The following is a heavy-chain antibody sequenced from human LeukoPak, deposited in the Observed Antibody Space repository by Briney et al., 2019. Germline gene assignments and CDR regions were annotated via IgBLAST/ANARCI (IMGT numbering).Heavy chain of an antibody. CDR2: MNPNSGNT. CDR1: GYTFNNYD. J-gene: IGHJ1*01. V-gene: IGHV1-8*01. D-gene: IGHD6-13*01. Sequence: ASVKVSCKASGYTFNNYDINWVRQAPGQGLEWMGWMNPNSGNTGYAQKFQGRVSMTRDTSTSTAYMELSSLTSEDTAVYYCARGGGSSWTQRGYFQYWGQGTLVIVSS. CDR3: ARGGGSSWTQRGYFQY.